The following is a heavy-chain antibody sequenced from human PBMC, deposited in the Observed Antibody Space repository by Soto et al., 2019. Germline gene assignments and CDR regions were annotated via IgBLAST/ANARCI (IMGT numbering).Heavy chain of an antibody. J-gene: IGHJ4*02. V-gene: IGHV4-34*01. CDR3: ARRAGYSSGWVYFDY. CDR1: GGSFSGYH. Sequence: SETLSLTCAVYGGSFSGYHWSWIRQPPGKGLEWIGEFNHSGSTKYNPSLKSRVMISADSSKNQFSLKLSSVTAADTAVYYCARRAGYSSGWVYFDYWGQGTLVTVSS. D-gene: IGHD6-19*01. CDR2: FNHSGST.